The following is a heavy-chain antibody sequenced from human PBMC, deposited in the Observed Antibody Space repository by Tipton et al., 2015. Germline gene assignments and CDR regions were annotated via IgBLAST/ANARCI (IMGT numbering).Heavy chain of an antibody. CDR2: MNPNSDNT. V-gene: IGHV1-8*01. Sequence: QLVQSGAEVKKPGASVKVSCKTSGYTFINYDINWVRQATGQGLEWMGWMNPNSDNTAYAQRFQGRATMTRNTSISTVYLELSSLRSEDTAVYYCARVSPGYSSTYYNYCYGMDVWGQGTTVTVSS. CDR3: ARVSPGYSSTYYNYCYGMDV. CDR1: GYTFINYD. D-gene: IGHD6-13*01. J-gene: IGHJ6*01.